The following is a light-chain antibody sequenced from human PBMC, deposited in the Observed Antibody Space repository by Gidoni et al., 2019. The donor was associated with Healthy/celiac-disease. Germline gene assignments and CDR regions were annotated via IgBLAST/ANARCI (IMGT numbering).Light chain of an antibody. Sequence: DIQMTHSPPSLSASVGDRVTITCRSSQRISSYLNWYQQKPGKAPKLLIYAASSLQSGVPSRFSGSGSATDFTLTISSLQPEDFATYYCQQSYSTPPLTFGGGTKVEIK. V-gene: IGKV1-39*01. J-gene: IGKJ4*01. CDR2: AAS. CDR1: QRISSY. CDR3: QQSYSTPPLT.